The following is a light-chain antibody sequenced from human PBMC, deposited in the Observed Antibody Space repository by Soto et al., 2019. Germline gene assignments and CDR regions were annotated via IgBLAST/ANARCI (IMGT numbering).Light chain of an antibody. Sequence: QSVLTQPASVSGSPGQSITLSCTGTSSDIGGYNSVSWYQQHPGKAPKLLIYEVSHRPSGVSYRFSGSKSGNTASLTISGLQAEDEADYFCSSYRISRTPVVFGGGTKVTVL. CDR2: EVS. J-gene: IGLJ2*01. CDR1: SSDIGGYNS. V-gene: IGLV2-14*01. CDR3: SSYRISRTPVV.